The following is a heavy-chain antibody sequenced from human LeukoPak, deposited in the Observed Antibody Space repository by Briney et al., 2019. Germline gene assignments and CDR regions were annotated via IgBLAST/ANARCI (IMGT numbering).Heavy chain of an antibody. CDR2: ISYSGST. J-gene: IGHJ4*02. Sequence: SETLSLTCTVSGGSVSSDSFYWGWIRQPPGKGLEWIGSISYSGSTYYNPSLKSRVTMSVDTSKNQFSLKLSSVTAADTAVYYCARRPLAGRHQVDYWGQGTLVTVSS. CDR1: GGSVSSDSFY. CDR3: ARRPLAGRHQVDY. D-gene: IGHD6-6*01. V-gene: IGHV4-39*01.